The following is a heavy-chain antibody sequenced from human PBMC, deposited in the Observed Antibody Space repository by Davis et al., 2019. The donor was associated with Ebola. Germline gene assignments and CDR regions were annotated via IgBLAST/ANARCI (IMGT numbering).Heavy chain of an antibody. J-gene: IGHJ6*02. V-gene: IGHV4-39*07. Sequence: SETLSLTCTVSGGSISSTSHYWGWIRQPPGKGLEWIGEIYHSGSTNYNPSLKSRVTISVDKSKNQFSLKLSSVTAADTAVYYCARARAVAYYYYGIDVWGQGTTVTVSS. CDR2: IYHSGST. D-gene: IGHD6-19*01. CDR1: GGSISSTSHY. CDR3: ARARAVAYYYYGIDV.